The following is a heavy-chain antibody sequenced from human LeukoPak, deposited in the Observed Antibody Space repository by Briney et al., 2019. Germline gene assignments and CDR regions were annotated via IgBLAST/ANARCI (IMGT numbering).Heavy chain of an antibody. Sequence: QPGGSLRLSCLGSGLTLSRYWMHWVRQTPGKGLVWVSRINSDGSYTNYADSVKGRFTISRDNAKNTLYLQMNSLRAEDTAVYYCARGYCSSTSCYYASWFGPWGQGTLVTVSS. D-gene: IGHD2-2*01. CDR2: INSDGSYT. J-gene: IGHJ5*02. CDR1: GLTLSRYW. CDR3: ARGYCSSTSCYYASWFGP. V-gene: IGHV3-74*01.